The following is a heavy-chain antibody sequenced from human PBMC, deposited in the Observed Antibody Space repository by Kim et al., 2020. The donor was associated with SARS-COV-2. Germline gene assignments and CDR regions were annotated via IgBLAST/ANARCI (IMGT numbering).Heavy chain of an antibody. V-gene: IGHV3-48*03. CDR2: ISSSGSDI. CDR1: GFTFSSYA. Sequence: GGSLRLSCAASGFTFSSYAMNWVRQAPGKGLEWVSYISSSGSDIYYADSVKGRFTISRDNAKNSLSLQMNSLRAEDTAVYYCARGPDAFDYWGQGTLVTVSS. CDR3: ARGPDAFDY. J-gene: IGHJ4*02.